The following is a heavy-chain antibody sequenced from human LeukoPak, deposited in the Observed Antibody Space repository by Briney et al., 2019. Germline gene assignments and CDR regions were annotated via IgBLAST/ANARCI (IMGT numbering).Heavy chain of an antibody. J-gene: IGHJ5*02. Sequence: GGSLRLSCAASGFTFSNYAITWVRQAPGKGLEWVAVISFDGSNKYYADSVKGRFTISRDNSKNTLYLQMNSLRAEDTAVYYCAREELGSSLGFDPWGQGTLVTVSP. CDR3: AREELGSSLGFDP. V-gene: IGHV3-30-3*01. CDR2: ISFDGSNK. D-gene: IGHD3-16*01. CDR1: GFTFSNYA.